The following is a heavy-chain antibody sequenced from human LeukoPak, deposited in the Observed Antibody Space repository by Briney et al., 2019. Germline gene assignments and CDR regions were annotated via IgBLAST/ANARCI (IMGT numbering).Heavy chain of an antibody. J-gene: IGHJ3*02. Sequence: SETLSLTCTVSGGSISSYYWSWIRQPAGKGLEWIGRIYTSGSTNYNPSLKSRVTTSVDTSKNQFSLKLSSVTAADTAVYYCARVGWLRLRNPPQLGAFDIWGQGTMVTVSS. D-gene: IGHD5-12*01. CDR1: GGSISSYY. CDR3: ARVGWLRLRNPPQLGAFDI. V-gene: IGHV4-4*07. CDR2: IYTSGST.